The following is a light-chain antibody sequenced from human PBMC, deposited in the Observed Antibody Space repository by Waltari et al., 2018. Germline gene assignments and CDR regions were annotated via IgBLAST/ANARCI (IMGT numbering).Light chain of an antibody. Sequence: QSALTQPASVSGSPGQSISVPCKRTRSDVGGIKYVSWYQHHPGKAPKLLIYDVAKRPSGVADRFSGSTPGNTASLTISGLRAEDDAFYYCSSYSTTSAVVFGGGTKMTVL. CDR1: RSDVGGIKY. CDR2: DVA. CDR3: SSYSTTSAVV. J-gene: IGLJ2*01. V-gene: IGLV2-14*03.